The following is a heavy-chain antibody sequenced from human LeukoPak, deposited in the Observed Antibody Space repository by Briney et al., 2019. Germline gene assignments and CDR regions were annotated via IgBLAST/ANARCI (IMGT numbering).Heavy chain of an antibody. V-gene: IGHV3-23*01. Sequence: GGSLRLSCAASGFTFSSYAMSWVRQAPGKGLEWVSGISGSGGSTYYADSVKGRFTISRDNSKNTLYVQMSSLRVEDTAVYYCAKDRYYDFWSGYYGNAFDIWGQGTMVTVSS. CDR1: GFTFSSYA. D-gene: IGHD3-3*01. CDR2: ISGSGGST. J-gene: IGHJ3*02. CDR3: AKDRYYDFWSGYYGNAFDI.